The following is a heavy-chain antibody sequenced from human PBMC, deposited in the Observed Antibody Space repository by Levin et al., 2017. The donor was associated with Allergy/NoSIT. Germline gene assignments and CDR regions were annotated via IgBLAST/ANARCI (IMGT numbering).Heavy chain of an antibody. CDR3: STSSSGYSYFAY. CDR1: GITFSNAW. V-gene: IGHV3-15*01. CDR2: IKNKADGATT. J-gene: IGHJ4*02. D-gene: IGHD6-25*01. Sequence: GGSLRLSCAASGITFSNAWMSWARQAPGKGLEWVGRIKNKADGATTEYAAPVKGRFTISRDDSKNTLYLQMNNLKTEDTAVYFCSTSSSGYSYFAYWGPRTLVAVSS.